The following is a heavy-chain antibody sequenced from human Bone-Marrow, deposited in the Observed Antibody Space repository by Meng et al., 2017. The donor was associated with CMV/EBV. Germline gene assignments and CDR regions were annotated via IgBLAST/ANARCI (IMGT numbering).Heavy chain of an antibody. V-gene: IGHV1-69*05. J-gene: IGHJ4*02. CDR3: ARSSLGYGGNMEFDF. Sequence: SGGSFSGHAIRWVRPAPGQGLEWMGGVIPSLDTSNYSQKFQGSLAITTDDSMRTAYMELTGLRSEDTAVYYCARSSLGYGGNMEFDFWGQGTLVTVSS. CDR1: GGSFSGHA. D-gene: IGHD4-23*01. CDR2: VIPSLDTS.